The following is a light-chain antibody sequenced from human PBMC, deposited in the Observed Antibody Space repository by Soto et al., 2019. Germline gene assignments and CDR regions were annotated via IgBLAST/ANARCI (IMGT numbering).Light chain of an antibody. CDR1: SSDAGGYNL. CDR2: DVN. Sequence: QSALTQPASVSGSPGQSITISCTGTSSDAGGYNLVSWYQQYPDKAPKLMIFDVNTPPSGVSNRFSGSKSGNTASLTISGLQAEEEAEYYCSSYKSISTLPYVFGTGTKVTVL. CDR3: SSYKSISTLPYV. V-gene: IGLV2-14*01. J-gene: IGLJ1*01.